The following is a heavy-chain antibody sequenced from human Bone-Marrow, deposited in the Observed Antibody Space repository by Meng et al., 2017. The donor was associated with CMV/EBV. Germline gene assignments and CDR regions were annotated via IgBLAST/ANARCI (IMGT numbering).Heavy chain of an antibody. CDR3: ARGGDGYNPIDY. CDR2: ISSSSYT. D-gene: IGHD5-24*01. Sequence: GQVVESGGGLVKPGGSLRLSCAAAGFTFSDYYMSWIRQAPGKGLEWVSYISSSSYTNYADSVKGRFTISRDNAKNSLYLQMNSLRAEDTAVYYCARGGDGYNPIDYWGQGTLVTVSS. V-gene: IGHV3-11*05. CDR1: GFTFSDYY. J-gene: IGHJ4*02.